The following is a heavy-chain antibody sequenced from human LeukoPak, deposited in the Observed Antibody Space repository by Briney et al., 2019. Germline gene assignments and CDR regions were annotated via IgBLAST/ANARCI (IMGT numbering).Heavy chain of an antibody. CDR2: ISSSGSTI. D-gene: IGHD2-2*01. CDR1: GFTFSDYY. CDR3: ARWDCSSTSCQSYNFDY. Sequence: GGSLRLSCAASGFTFSDYYMSWIRQAPGKGLEWVSYISSSGSTIYYADSVKGRFTISRDNAKNSLYLQMNSPRAEDTAVYYCARWDCSSTSCQSYNFDYWGQGTLVTVSS. V-gene: IGHV3-11*01. J-gene: IGHJ4*02.